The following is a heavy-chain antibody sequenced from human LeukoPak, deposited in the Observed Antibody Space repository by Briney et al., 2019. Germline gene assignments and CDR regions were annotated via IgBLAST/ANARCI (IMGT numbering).Heavy chain of an antibody. CDR3: AIETELGFDY. D-gene: IGHD7-27*01. CDR1: GFTFSSYA. CDR2: TSGNGETT. Sequence: GGSLRLSCAASGFTFSSYAMTWVRQAPGKGLEWVSVTSGNGETTYYAGSVQGRFTISRDNSKNTLYLQLNSLRAEDTAVYYCAIETELGFDYWGQGTPVTVSS. J-gene: IGHJ4*02. V-gene: IGHV3-23*01.